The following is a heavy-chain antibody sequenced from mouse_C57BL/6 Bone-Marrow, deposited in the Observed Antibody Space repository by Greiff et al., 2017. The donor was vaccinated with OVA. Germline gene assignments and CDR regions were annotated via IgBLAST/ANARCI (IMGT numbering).Heavy chain of an antibody. V-gene: IGHV14-4*01. J-gene: IGHJ2*01. CDR2: IDPENGDT. CDR3: TTYGGSSSYYFDY. CDR1: GFNIKDDY. Sequence: EVKLQESGAELVRPGASVKLSCTASGFNIKDDYMHWVKQRPEQGLEWIGWIDPENGDTEYASKFQGKATITADTSSNTAYLQLSSLTSEDTAVYYCTTYGGSSSYYFDYWGQGTTLTVSS. D-gene: IGHD1-1*01.